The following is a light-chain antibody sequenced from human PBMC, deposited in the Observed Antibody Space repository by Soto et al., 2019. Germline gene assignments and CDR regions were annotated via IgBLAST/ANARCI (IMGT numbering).Light chain of an antibody. CDR1: QSIHNW. CDR2: AAS. V-gene: IGKV1-5*01. Sequence: DIQMTQSPSTLSAAVGDRVTITCRASQSIHNWLAWYQQKPGKAPKLLIYAASGLESGATSRFSGSGFGTEFTLTISSLQPDDFATYYCQQYNSNSGTFGQWTKVEI. J-gene: IGKJ1*01. CDR3: QQYNSNSGT.